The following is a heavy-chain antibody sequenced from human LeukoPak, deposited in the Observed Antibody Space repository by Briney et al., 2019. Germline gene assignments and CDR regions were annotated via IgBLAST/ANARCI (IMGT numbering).Heavy chain of an antibody. CDR1: GFTFSSYG. J-gene: IGHJ4*02. V-gene: IGHV3-33*01. Sequence: GRSLRLSCAASGFTFSSYGMHWVRQAPGKGLEWVAVIWYDGSNKYYADSVKGRFTISRDNSKNTLYLQMGSLRAEDMAVYYCARVADYVWGSYDYWGQGTLVTVSS. D-gene: IGHD3-16*01. CDR2: IWYDGSNK. CDR3: ARVADYVWGSYDY.